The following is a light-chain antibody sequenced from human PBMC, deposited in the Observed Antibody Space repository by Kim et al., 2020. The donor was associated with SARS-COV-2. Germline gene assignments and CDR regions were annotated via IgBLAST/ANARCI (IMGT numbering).Light chain of an antibody. V-gene: IGLV3-19*01. CDR1: SLRSYY. J-gene: IGLJ2*01. CDR3: NSRDNSGNHLV. Sequence: SSELTQDPAVSVALGQTVRITCQGDSLRSYYASWYQQNPGQAPVLVIYGKNNRPSGIPDRFSGSSSGNTASLTITGAQAEDEADYYCNSRDNSGNHLVFGGGTKLTVL. CDR2: GKN.